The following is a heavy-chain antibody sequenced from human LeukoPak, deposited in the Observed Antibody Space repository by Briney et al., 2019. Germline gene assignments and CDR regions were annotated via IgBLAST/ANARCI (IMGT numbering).Heavy chain of an antibody. Sequence: VASVKVSCMASGGTFSSYAISWVRQAPGQGLEWMGGIIPIFGTANYAQKFQGRVTITADESTSTAYMELSSLRSEDTAVYYCARDVPSGYCSGGSCQSLDYWGQGTLVTVSS. D-gene: IGHD2-15*01. V-gene: IGHV1-69*01. J-gene: IGHJ4*02. CDR1: GGTFSSYA. CDR2: IIPIFGTA. CDR3: ARDVPSGYCSGGSCQSLDY.